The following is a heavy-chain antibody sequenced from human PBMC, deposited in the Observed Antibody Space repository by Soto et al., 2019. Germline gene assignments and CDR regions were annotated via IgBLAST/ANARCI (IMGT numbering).Heavy chain of an antibody. CDR2: IGVSGGAT. Sequence: XGSLRLSFEASGFTFSSYSMSWVRQAPGKGLEWVSGIGVSGGATYHADSVKGRFTISRDNSKNTLYLQMNSLRAGDTAVYYCDRNTSSSGIDDWGQGTLVTVSS. CDR3: DRNTSSSGIDD. CDR1: GFTFSSYS. V-gene: IGHV3-23*01. J-gene: IGHJ4*02. D-gene: IGHD6-6*01.